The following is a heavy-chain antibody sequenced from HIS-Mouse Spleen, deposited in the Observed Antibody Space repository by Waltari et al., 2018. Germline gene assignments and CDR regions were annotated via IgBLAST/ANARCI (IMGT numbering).Heavy chain of an antibody. CDR3: ARDFHDFWSGYYGGDKKHDAFDI. D-gene: IGHD3-3*01. CDR1: GGSISSYY. Sequence: QVQLQESGPGLVKPSETLSLTCTVPGGSISSYYWSWIRRPAGKGLEWIGRIYTRGSTNYNPSLKSRVTMSVDTSKNQFSLKLSSVTAADTAVYYCARDFHDFWSGYYGGDKKHDAFDIWGQGTMVTVSS. J-gene: IGHJ3*02. CDR2: IYTRGST. V-gene: IGHV4-4*07.